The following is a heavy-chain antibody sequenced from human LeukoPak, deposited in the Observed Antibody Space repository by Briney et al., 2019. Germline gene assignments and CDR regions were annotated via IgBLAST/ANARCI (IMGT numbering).Heavy chain of an antibody. CDR3: ARSRYDSSGYYGILGY. D-gene: IGHD3-22*01. Sequence: GGSLRLSCAASGFTFSSYWMHWVRQAPGKGLEWVSSISRSRNYKYYADSVKGRFTISRDNAKNSLYLQMNSLRAEDTALYYCARSRYDSSGYYGILGYWGQGTLVTVSS. V-gene: IGHV3-21*01. J-gene: IGHJ4*02. CDR1: GFTFSSYW. CDR2: ISRSRNYK.